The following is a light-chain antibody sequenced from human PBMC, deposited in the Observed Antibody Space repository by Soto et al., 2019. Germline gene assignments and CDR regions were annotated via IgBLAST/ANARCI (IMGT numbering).Light chain of an antibody. CDR2: DAS. Sequence: EIVLTQSPATLSLSSGERATLSCRASQSVSSYLAWYQQKPGQAPRLLIYDASNRATGIPARFSGSGSGADFTLTISSLEPEDFAVYYCQHRSNWPITFGQGTRLEIK. J-gene: IGKJ5*01. CDR3: QHRSNWPIT. CDR1: QSVSSY. V-gene: IGKV3-11*01.